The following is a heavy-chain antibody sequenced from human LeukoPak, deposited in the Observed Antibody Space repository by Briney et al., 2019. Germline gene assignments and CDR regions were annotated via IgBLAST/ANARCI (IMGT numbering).Heavy chain of an antibody. CDR2: ISYDGSNK. CDR3: AREGPGRLDY. Sequence: GGSLMLSCAASGFTFSSYAMNWVRQAPGKGLEWVAVISYDGSNKYYADSVKGRFTISRDNSKNTLYLQMNSLRAEDTAVYYCAREGPGRLDYWGQGGKVSVSS. V-gene: IGHV3-30-3*01. J-gene: IGHJ4*02. CDR1: GFTFSSYA.